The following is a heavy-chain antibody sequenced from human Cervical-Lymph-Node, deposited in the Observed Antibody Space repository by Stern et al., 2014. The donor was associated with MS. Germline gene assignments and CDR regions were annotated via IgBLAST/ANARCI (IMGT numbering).Heavy chain of an antibody. V-gene: IGHV2-26*01. CDR1: GFSLSNARMG. CDR3: ARMISSWYSMGVYYYYYGMDV. D-gene: IGHD6-13*01. J-gene: IGHJ6*02. CDR2: IFLDDEK. Sequence: QVTLRESGPVLVKPTETLTLTCTVSGFSLSNARMGVSWIRQPPGKALEWLAHIFLDDEKSYSTSLKSRLTISKDTSKSQVVLTMTNMDPVDTATYYCARMISSWYSMGVYYYYYGMDVWGQGTTVTVSS.